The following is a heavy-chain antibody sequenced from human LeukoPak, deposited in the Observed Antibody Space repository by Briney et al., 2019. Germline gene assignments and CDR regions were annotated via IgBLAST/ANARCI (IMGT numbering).Heavy chain of an antibody. CDR2: IYTSGIT. CDR1: GGSISSGSYY. D-gene: IGHD3-3*01. CDR3: ARAFWSGGWFDP. J-gene: IGHJ5*02. V-gene: IGHV4-61*02. Sequence: PSQTLSLTCTVSGGSISSGSYYWSWIRQPAGKGLEWIGRIYTSGITNYNPSLKSRVTISVDTSKNQFSLKVSSVTAADTAVYYCARAFWSGGWFDPWGQGTLVTVSS.